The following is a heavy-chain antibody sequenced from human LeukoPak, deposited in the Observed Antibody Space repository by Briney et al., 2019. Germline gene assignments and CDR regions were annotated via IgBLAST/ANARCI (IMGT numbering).Heavy chain of an antibody. D-gene: IGHD2-21*02. J-gene: IGHJ3*02. Sequence: GESLKISCKGSGYSFTSYWIGWVRQMPGKGLEWMGIIYPGDSDTRYSPSFQGQVTISADKSISTAYLQWSSLKASDTAMYYCARHIVVVTAKLDAFDIWGQGTVVTVSS. V-gene: IGHV5-51*01. CDR2: IYPGDSDT. CDR3: ARHIVVVTAKLDAFDI. CDR1: GYSFTSYW.